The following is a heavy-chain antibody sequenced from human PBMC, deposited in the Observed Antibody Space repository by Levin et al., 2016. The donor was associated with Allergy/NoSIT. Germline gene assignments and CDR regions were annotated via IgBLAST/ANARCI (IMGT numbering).Heavy chain of an antibody. Sequence: SETLSLTCTVSGGSVTSVSYSWNWIRQSPGKGLEWIGYVYYRGSSFYNPALSGRVTISVDDSKNQLFLRLKSVTAADTAVYYCARNLASKTAVTKDGFDIWGQGTLVTISS. V-gene: IGHV4-30-2*06. D-gene: IGHD2-2*01. J-gene: IGHJ3*02. CDR2: VYYRGSS. CDR1: GGSVTSVSYS. CDR3: ARNLASKTAVTKDGFDI.